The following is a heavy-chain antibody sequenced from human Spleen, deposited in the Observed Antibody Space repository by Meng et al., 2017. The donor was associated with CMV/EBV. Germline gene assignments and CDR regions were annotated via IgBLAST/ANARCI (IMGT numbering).Heavy chain of an antibody. CDR2: IDWHSDSL. J-gene: IGHJ3*01. Sequence: GGSLRLSCAASGFTFDESAMHWVRQAPGKGLEWVSGIDWHSDSLGYADSVKGRFTISRDNAKNSLYLQMNSLRPEDTALYYCAKGYCTNGVCYEVTFDVWGQGTMVTVSS. V-gene: IGHV3-9*01. D-gene: IGHD2-8*01. CDR1: GFTFDESA. CDR3: AKGYCTNGVCYEVTFDV.